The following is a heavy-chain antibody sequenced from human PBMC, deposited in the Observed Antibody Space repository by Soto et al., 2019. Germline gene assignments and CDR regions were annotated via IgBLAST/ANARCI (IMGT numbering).Heavy chain of an antibody. V-gene: IGHV3-21*01. CDR1: GFTFTRYS. CDR3: ARESEDLTSNFDY. J-gene: IGHJ4*02. CDR2: ISSTTNYI. Sequence: GGSLRLSCAASGFTFTRYSMNWVRQAPGKGLEWVSSISSTTNYIYYADSMKGRFTVSRDNAKNSVYLEMNSLSAEDTALYYCARESEDLTSNFDYWGQGTLVTVSS.